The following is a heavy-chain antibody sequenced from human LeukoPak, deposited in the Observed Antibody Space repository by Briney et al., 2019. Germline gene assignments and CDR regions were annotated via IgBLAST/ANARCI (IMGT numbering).Heavy chain of an antibody. Sequence: GRSLRLSCAASGFTFSSYGMHWVRQAPGKGLEWVAVISYDGSNKYYADSVKGRFTISRDNSKSTLYLQMNSLRAEDTAVYYCAKVGRWYTFDYWGQGTLVTVSS. CDR3: AKVGRWYTFDY. CDR1: GFTFSSYG. J-gene: IGHJ4*02. CDR2: ISYDGSNK. D-gene: IGHD6-13*01. V-gene: IGHV3-30*18.